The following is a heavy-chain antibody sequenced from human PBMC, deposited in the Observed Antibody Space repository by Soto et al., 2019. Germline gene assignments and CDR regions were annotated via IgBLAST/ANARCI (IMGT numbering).Heavy chain of an antibody. Sequence: QITLKESGPPLVRPTQTLTLTCSFSGFSLTTRGVGVSWIRQPPGKALEWLALIYWDNDKRYSPSLKDRITITNDTSKKHVVLTMCNVDPMDTVTYPYALIKGVLRVVAYYHNVVDVWGPGTTVTVSS. CDR1: GFSLTTRGVG. CDR3: ALIKGVLRVVAYYHNVVDV. CDR2: IYWDNDK. D-gene: IGHD3-10*01. V-gene: IGHV2-5*02. J-gene: IGHJ6*02.